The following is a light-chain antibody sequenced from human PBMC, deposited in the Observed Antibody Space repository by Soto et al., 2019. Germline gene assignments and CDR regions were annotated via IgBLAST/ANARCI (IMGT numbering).Light chain of an antibody. CDR1: QSVLYSSNNKNY. V-gene: IGKV4-1*01. Sequence: DIVMTQSPDSLAVSLGERATINCKSSQSVLYSSNNKNYLAWYQQKPGEPPKLLIYWASTRESGVPDRFSGSGSETDFTLTTSSLQAEDVGVYYCQQYYGTPTFGQGTKVDMK. CDR2: WAS. CDR3: QQYYGTPT. J-gene: IGKJ1*01.